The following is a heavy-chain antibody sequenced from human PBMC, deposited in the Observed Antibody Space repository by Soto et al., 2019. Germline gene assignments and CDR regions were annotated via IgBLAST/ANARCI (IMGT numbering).Heavy chain of an antibody. V-gene: IGHV1-8*01. CDR2: MNPNSGNT. CDR1: GYTFTSYD. Sequence: EASVKVSCKASGYTFTSYDINWVRQATGQGLEWMGWMNPNSGNTGYAQKFQGRVTMTRNTSISTAYMELSSLRSEDTAVYYCARAYCTNGVCYTPGYWGQGTLVTVSS. D-gene: IGHD2-8*01. CDR3: ARAYCTNGVCYTPGY. J-gene: IGHJ4*02.